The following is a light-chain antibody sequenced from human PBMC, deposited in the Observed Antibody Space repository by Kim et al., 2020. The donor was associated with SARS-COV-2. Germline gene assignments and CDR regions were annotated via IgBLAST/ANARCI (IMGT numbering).Light chain of an antibody. CDR3: AAWDERLSGWV. J-gene: IGLJ3*02. CDR2: RNN. Sequence: GQRVNIYCSGSSSNIGSDYVFWYQQLPGTAPKLLIYRNNRRPSGVPDRFSGSKSGTSVSLAISGLRSEDEGDYYCAAWDERLSGWVFGGGTQLTVL. V-gene: IGLV1-47*01. CDR1: SSNIGSDY.